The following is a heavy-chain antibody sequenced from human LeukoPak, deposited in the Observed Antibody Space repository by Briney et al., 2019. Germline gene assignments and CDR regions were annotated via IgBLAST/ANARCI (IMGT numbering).Heavy chain of an antibody. J-gene: IGHJ4*02. CDR2: TYYRSKWYN. D-gene: IGHD2-15*01. CDR1: GDSVSSTSAT. Sequence: SPTLSLTCAISGDSVSSTSATWNWIRQSPSRGLEWLGRTYYRSKWYNDYAVSVKGRITINPDTSKNQFSLQLNSVTPEDTAVYYCARRYCSGGSCPFDYWGQGTLVTVSS. V-gene: IGHV6-1*01. CDR3: ARRYCSGGSCPFDY.